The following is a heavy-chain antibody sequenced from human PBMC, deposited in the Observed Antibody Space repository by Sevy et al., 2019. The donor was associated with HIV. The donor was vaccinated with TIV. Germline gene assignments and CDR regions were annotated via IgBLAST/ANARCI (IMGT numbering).Heavy chain of an antibody. V-gene: IGHV1-69*06. CDR3: ARGGSSPRDYYGSGSYYY. Sequence: SVKVSCKASGGTFSSYAISWVRQAPGQGLEWMGGIIPIFGTANYAQKFQGRVTITADKSTSTACMELSSLGSEDTAVYYCARGGSSPRDYYGSGSYYYWGQGTLVTVSS. CDR2: IIPIFGTA. CDR1: GGTFSSYA. D-gene: IGHD3-10*01. J-gene: IGHJ4*02.